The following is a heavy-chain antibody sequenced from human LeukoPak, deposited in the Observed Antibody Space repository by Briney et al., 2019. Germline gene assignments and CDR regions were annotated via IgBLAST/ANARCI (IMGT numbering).Heavy chain of an antibody. CDR2: IYYSGST. CDR1: GGSISSYY. D-gene: IGHD4-17*01. V-gene: IGHV4-59*01. CDR3: ARDVNGDYYFDY. Sequence: SETLSLTCTVSGGSISSYYWSWIRQPPGKGLEWIGYIYYSGSTNYNPSLKSRVTISVDTSKNQFSLKLSSVTAADTAVYYCARDVNGDYYFDYWGQGTLVAVSS. J-gene: IGHJ4*02.